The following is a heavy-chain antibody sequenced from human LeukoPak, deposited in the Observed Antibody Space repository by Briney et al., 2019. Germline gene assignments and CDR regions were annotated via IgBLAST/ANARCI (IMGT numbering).Heavy chain of an antibody. CDR2: IYPGDSET. V-gene: IGHV5-51*01. D-gene: IGHD6-13*01. CDR3: AKWLGSSWYY. Sequence: GESLKISCKCSGYSFTSYWIGWVRPMPGKGLEWMGIIYPGDSETRYSPSFQGQVTISADKSISTAYLQWSSLKASDPAIYYCAKWLGSSWYYWGQGTLVTVSS. J-gene: IGHJ4*02. CDR1: GYSFTSYW.